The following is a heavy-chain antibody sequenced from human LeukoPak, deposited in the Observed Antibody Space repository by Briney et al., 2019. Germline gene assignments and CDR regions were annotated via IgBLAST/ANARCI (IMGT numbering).Heavy chain of an antibody. Sequence: ASVKVSCKASGYTFTGYYMHWVRQAPGQGLEWMGWINPNSGGTNYAQKFQGRVTMTRDTSISTAYMELSRLRSDGTAVYYCAREETVVVAADGWFDPWGQGTLVTVSS. J-gene: IGHJ5*02. CDR3: AREETVVVAADGWFDP. D-gene: IGHD2-15*01. CDR1: GYTFTGYY. CDR2: INPNSGGT. V-gene: IGHV1-2*02.